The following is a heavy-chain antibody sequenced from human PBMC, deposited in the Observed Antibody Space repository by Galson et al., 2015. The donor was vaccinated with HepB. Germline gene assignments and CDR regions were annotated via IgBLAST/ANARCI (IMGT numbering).Heavy chain of an antibody. Sequence: SVKVSCKASGGTFSSYAISWVRQAPGQGLEWMGGIIPIFGTANYAQKFQGRVTITADESTSTAYMELSSLRSEDTAVYYCARDLGYCSSTSCLNWFDPWGQGTLVTVSS. J-gene: IGHJ5*02. CDR1: GGTFSSYA. CDR3: ARDLGYCSSTSCLNWFDP. D-gene: IGHD2-2*01. V-gene: IGHV1-69*13. CDR2: IIPIFGTA.